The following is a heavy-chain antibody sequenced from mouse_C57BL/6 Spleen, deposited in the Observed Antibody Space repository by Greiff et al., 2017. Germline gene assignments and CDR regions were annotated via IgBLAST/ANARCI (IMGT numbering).Heavy chain of an antibody. Sequence: VQLKESVAELVRPGASVKLSCTAFGFNIKNTYMHWVKQRPEQGLEWIGRIDPANGNTKYAPKFQGQATITADTSSNTAYLQLSSLTSEDTAIYYCAHIYYENYLAEFAYWGQGTLVTVSA. CDR1: GFNIKNTY. D-gene: IGHD2-1*01. CDR2: IDPANGNT. J-gene: IGHJ3*01. V-gene: IGHV14-3*01. CDR3: AHIYYENYLAEFAY.